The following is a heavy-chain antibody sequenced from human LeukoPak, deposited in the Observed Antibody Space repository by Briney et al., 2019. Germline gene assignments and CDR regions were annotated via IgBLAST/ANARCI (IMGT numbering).Heavy chain of an antibody. CDR2: ISYDGSNK. Sequence: GGSLRLSCAASGFTFSSYGMHWVRQAPGKGLEWVAVISYDGSNKYYADSVKGRFTISRDNSKNTLYLQMNSLRAEDMAVYYCAKAVLWFGELSPLDYWGQGTLVTVSS. CDR1: GFTFSSYG. J-gene: IGHJ4*02. V-gene: IGHV3-30*18. CDR3: AKAVLWFGELSPLDY. D-gene: IGHD3-10*01.